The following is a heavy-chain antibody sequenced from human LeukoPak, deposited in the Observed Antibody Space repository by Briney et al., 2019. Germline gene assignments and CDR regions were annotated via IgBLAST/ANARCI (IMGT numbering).Heavy chain of an antibody. V-gene: IGHV3-74*01. CDR2: INSDGSST. Sequence: PGGSLRLSCVASGFTFSSYWMHWVRQAPGKGLVWVSRINSDGSSTSYADSVKGRFTISRDNSKNTLYLQMNSLRAEDTAVYYCAKGRSYYRDAFDIWGQGTMVTVSS. J-gene: IGHJ3*02. CDR3: AKGRSYYRDAFDI. D-gene: IGHD3-10*01. CDR1: GFTFSSYW.